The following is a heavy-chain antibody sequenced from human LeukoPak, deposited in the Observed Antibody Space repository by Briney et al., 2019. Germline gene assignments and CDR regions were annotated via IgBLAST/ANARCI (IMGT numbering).Heavy chain of an antibody. CDR3: AKDPGSSWDYLDY. J-gene: IGHJ4*02. V-gene: IGHV3-30*18. Sequence: GGSLRLSCAASGFTLSSYGMHWVRQAPGKGLEWVAVISYDGSNKYYADSVKGRFTISRDNSKNTLYLQMNSLRAEDTAVYYCAKDPGSSWDYLDYWGQGTLVTVSS. D-gene: IGHD6-13*01. CDR2: ISYDGSNK. CDR1: GFTLSSYG.